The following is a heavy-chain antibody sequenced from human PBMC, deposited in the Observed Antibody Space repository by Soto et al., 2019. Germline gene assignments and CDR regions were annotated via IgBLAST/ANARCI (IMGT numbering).Heavy chain of an antibody. CDR1: SPSISSSS. CDR3: ARASYYYGSGSYYPFDY. D-gene: IGHD3-10*01. CDR2: IYYSGST. V-gene: IGHV4-59*07. Sequence: SDTLSLTCAIGSPSISSSSWSWIEKSSGKGLEWIGYIYYSGSTNYNPSLKSRVTISVDTSKNQFSLKLSSVTAADTAVYYCARASYYYGSGSYYPFDYWGQGTLVTVS. J-gene: IGHJ4*02.